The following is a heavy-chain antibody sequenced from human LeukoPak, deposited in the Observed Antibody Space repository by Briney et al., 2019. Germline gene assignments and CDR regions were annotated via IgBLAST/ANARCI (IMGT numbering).Heavy chain of an antibody. CDR3: ASSLPYNFLGYYYGMDV. J-gene: IGHJ6*04. CDR2: IYSGGST. D-gene: IGHD5-24*01. V-gene: IGHV3-53*01. Sequence: GGSLRLSCAASGVTVSINYMSGGRQAPGEGREWGSVIYSGGSTDDAESVKGRFTIARDNFKKTLYLQMNSMRAEDTAVYYCASSLPYNFLGYYYGMDVWGKGTTVTVSS. CDR1: GVTVSINY.